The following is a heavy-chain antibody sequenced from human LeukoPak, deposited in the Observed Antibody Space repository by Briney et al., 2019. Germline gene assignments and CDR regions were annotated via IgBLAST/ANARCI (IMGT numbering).Heavy chain of an antibody. CDR2: TNWDGGRT. V-gene: IGHV3-20*04. D-gene: IGHD2-21*02. CDR3: ARDGLRRPPTPYCGGDCPLDY. CDR1: GFTFDDYA. J-gene: IGHJ4*02. Sequence: GGSLRLSCEASGFTFDDYAMSWVLQTPGKGLEWVSGTNWDGGRTGYADSVKGRFTISRDNAKNSLYLQMNSLRVEDTAMYYCARDGLRRPPTPYCGGDCPLDYWGQGTLVSVSS.